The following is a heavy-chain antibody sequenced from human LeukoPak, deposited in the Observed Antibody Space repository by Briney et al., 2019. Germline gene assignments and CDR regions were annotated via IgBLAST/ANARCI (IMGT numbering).Heavy chain of an antibody. Sequence: GRSLRLSCAASGFTFRSSAMHWVRQAPGKGLEWVAVTSYDGRNKYYADSAKGRFTISRDNSKNTLYLQMNSLRPEDTAVYYCARDGYGLDTPMVSTNFDYWGQGTLVTVSS. V-gene: IGHV3-30*04. J-gene: IGHJ4*02. CDR2: TSYDGRNK. D-gene: IGHD5-18*01. CDR3: ARDGYGLDTPMVSTNFDY. CDR1: GFTFRSSA.